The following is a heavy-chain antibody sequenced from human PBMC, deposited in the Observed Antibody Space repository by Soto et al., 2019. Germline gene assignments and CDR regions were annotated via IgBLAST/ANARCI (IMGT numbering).Heavy chain of an antibody. V-gene: IGHV4-39*02. CDR2: IDYSGAN. Sequence: PSETLSLTCSVSGVFIRSSSYYWGWIRQPPGMGLEWVGTIDYSGANYYNPSLKRRLTTSVDTSKNQFALRLSSVTAADTVVYYCGRDYDTSDRPYFRHWGQGXLVTVYS. D-gene: IGHD3-22*01. CDR1: GVFIRSSSYY. J-gene: IGHJ1*01. CDR3: GRDYDTSDRPYFRH.